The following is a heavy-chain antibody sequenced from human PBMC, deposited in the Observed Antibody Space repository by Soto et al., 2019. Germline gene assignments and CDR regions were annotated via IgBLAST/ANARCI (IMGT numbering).Heavy chain of an antibody. CDR3: PRDGPIRQFGKSYQF. V-gene: IGHV3-7*01. CDR2: VTQGGTER. Sequence: PRGSLRLSCAASGFLFTVFCMSWVRQVPVKGLEWVAMVTQGGTERYYVDPVKGRFTISRENAANLVYLQMDSVRGEDTAVYYGPRDGPIRQFGKSYQFWDQGSMGTVSS. CDR1: GFLFTVFC. J-gene: IGHJ1*01. D-gene: IGHD2-15*01.